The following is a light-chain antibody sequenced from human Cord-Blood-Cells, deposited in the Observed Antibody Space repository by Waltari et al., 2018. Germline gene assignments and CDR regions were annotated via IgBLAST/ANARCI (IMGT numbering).Light chain of an antibody. J-gene: IGLJ2*01. Sequence: QSVLTQPPSASGTPGQRVTISCSCSSSNNGRNHVHCYQLLPGTAPKLLTYRNKQRPSGVPDRFSGSKSGTSASLAIIGLRSEDEADYYCAAWDDSLSGRVFGGGTKLTVL. CDR3: AAWDDSLSGRV. CDR2: RNK. CDR1: SSNNGRNH. V-gene: IGLV1-47*01.